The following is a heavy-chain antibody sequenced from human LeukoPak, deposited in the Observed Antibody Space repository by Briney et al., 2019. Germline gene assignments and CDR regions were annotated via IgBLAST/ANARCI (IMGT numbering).Heavy chain of an antibody. CDR3: SLEMTTRTFDY. CDR2: IDRDGGTT. V-gene: IGHV3-74*01. CDR1: GFSFSSYW. J-gene: IGHJ4*02. D-gene: IGHD5-24*01. Sequence: PGGSLRLSCAASGFSFSSYWMHWVRQVPGKGLVWVARIDRDGGTTTYADSGKGRLTISRDNSKNTLYLQVNSLRAEDTAVYYCSLEMTTRTFDYWGQGTLVTVSS.